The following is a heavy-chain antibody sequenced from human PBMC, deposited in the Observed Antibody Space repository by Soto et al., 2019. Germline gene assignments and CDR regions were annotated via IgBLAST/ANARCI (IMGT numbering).Heavy chain of an antibody. V-gene: IGHV3-23*01. CDR2: ISGSAGST. J-gene: IGHJ6*02. Sequence: EVHVLESGGGLVQPGGSLRLSCAASGFTFSSYAMSWVRQAPGKGLEWVSTISGSAGSTYFADSVKGRFTVSRDNSKNPLHVQTNSLGAEDTDVYYCAKDGEACGGDCYSGMDVWGQGTTVIVSS. CDR3: AKDGEACGGDCYSGMDV. CDR1: GFTFSSYA. D-gene: IGHD2-21*01.